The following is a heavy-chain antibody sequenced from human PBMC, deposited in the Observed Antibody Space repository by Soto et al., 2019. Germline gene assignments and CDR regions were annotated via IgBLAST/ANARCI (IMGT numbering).Heavy chain of an antibody. V-gene: IGHV1-69*13. CDR2: IIPIFGTA. CDR1: GGTFSSYA. D-gene: IGHD3-3*01. J-gene: IGHJ6*02. Sequence: GASVKVSCKASGGTFSSYAISWVRQAPGQGLEWMGGIIPIFGTANYAQKFQGRVTITADESTSTAYMELSSLRSEDTAVYYCAREDSGYYAYYYYGMDVWGQGTTVTVSS. CDR3: AREDSGYYAYYYYGMDV.